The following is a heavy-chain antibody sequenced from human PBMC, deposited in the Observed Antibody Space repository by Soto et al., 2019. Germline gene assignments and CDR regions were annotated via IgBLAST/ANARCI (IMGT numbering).Heavy chain of an antibody. J-gene: IGHJ3*02. D-gene: IGHD3-22*01. CDR1: GFSLSTSGVG. Sequence: QITLKESGPTLVKPTQTLTLTCTFSGFSLSTSGVGVGWIRQPPGKALEWLALIYWDDDKRYSPSLKSRLTITKDTSKNQVVLTMTNMDPVDTATYYCAHLYYYDSSGYYGGSDAFDIWGQGTMVTVSS. CDR3: AHLYYYDSSGYYGGSDAFDI. V-gene: IGHV2-5*02. CDR2: IYWDDDK.